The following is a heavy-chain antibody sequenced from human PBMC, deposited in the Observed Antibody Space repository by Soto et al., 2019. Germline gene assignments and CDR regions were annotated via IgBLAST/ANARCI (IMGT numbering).Heavy chain of an antibody. V-gene: IGHV1-18*04. CDR2: ISAYNGNT. D-gene: IGHD1-26*01. CDR1: RYTFTSYG. J-gene: IGHJ4*02. Sequence: ASVKVSFKASRYTFTSYGISWVRQAPGQVLEWMGWISAYNGNTNYAQRLQGRVTMTTDTSTSTAYMELRSLRSDDTAVYYCAGGIVGATSFDYWGQGTLVTVSS. CDR3: AGGIVGATSFDY.